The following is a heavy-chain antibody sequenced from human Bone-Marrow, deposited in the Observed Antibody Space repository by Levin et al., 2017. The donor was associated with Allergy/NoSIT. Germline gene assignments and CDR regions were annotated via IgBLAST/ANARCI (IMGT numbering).Heavy chain of an antibody. CDR3: ARLHWNDVHRIYWYFDL. Sequence: GGSLRLSCKTSGYSFSTYWIGWVRQMPGKGLEWMGIIYPDDSNTIYSPSFQGQVTISADKSLSTAYLQWTTLKAADTAMYYCARLHWNDVHRIYWYFDLWGRGTLLSVSS. V-gene: IGHV5-51*01. D-gene: IGHD1-1*01. CDR1: GYSFSTYW. CDR2: IYPDDSNT. J-gene: IGHJ2*01.